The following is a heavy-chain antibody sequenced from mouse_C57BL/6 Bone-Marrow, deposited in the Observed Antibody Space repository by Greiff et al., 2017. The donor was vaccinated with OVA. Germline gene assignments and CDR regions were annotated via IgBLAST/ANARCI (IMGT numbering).Heavy chain of an antibody. J-gene: IGHJ3*01. V-gene: IGHV2-6*01. CDR2: IWGVGSS. Sequence: QVQLKQSGPGLVAPSQSLSITCTVSGFSLTSYGVAWVRQSPGKGLEWLGEIWGVGSSNYNSDLKSRLSNSKYNSKSHVFLKMNGLQTDDTAMYYCASGPLFAYWGQGTLVTVSA. CDR1: GFSLTSYG. CDR3: ASGPLFAY.